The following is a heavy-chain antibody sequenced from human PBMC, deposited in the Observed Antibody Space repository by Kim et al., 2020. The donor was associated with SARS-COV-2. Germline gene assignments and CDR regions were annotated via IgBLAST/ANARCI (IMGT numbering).Heavy chain of an antibody. CDR2: T. Sequence: TFYADSVKGRFTISRDNSKNTLYLQMNSLGAEDTAVYYCAKTAPFYFDSWGQGTLVTVSS. J-gene: IGHJ4*02. CDR3: AKTAPFYFDS. V-gene: IGHV3-23*01. D-gene: IGHD6-25*01.